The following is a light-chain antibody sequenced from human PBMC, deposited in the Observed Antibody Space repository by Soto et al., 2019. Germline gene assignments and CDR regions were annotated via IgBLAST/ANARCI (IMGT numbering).Light chain of an antibody. CDR1: QAISFY. V-gene: IGKV1-16*01. CDR2: AAS. J-gene: IGKJ2*01. Sequence: AAGDRVTITCRASQAISFYVAWYQQRPGRAPQLLIYAASALQTGVPSRFSGSGSGTDFTLTISSLQPDDFAIYFCQQYNTDSHTFGQGTKLEIK. CDR3: QQYNTDSHT.